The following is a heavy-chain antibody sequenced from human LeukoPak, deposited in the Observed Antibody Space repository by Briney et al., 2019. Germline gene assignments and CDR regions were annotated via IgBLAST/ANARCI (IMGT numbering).Heavy chain of an antibody. CDR1: GFTFGSYA. CDR2: ISSSGGST. Sequence: PGRSLRLSCSASGFTFGSYAMHWVRQAPGKGLEYVSAISSSGGSTYYANSVKGRFTISRDNSKNTLYLQMGSLRAEDMAVYYCARERYSYGDDPFDIWGQGTMVTVSS. V-gene: IGHV3-64*01. D-gene: IGHD5-18*01. J-gene: IGHJ3*02. CDR3: ARERYSYGDDPFDI.